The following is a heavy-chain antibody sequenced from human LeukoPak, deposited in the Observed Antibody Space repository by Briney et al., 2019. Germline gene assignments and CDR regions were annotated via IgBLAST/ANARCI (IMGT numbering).Heavy chain of an antibody. CDR3: AKRVIYWGPFFWFDP. D-gene: IGHD7-27*01. CDR2: IYSGGST. J-gene: IGHJ5*02. CDR1: GFTVSSNY. Sequence: GGSLRLSCAASGFTVSSNYMSWVRQAPGKGLEWVSAIYSGGSTYYADSVKGRFTISRDNSKNTLYLQMNSLRAEDTAVYYCAKRVIYWGPFFWFDPWGQGTLVTVSS. V-gene: IGHV3-66*01.